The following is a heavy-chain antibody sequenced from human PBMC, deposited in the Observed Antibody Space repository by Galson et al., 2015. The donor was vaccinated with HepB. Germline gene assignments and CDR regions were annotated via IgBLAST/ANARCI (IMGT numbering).Heavy chain of an antibody. J-gene: IGHJ4*02. CDR1: GYTLTDLS. CDR3: ALSLRFLEWLLLDY. V-gene: IGHV1-24*01. D-gene: IGHD3-3*01. Sequence: SVKVSCKVSGYTLTDLSMHWVRQAPGKGLEWMGGFDPEDGETIYAQKFQGRVTMTEDTSTDTAYMELSSLRSEDTAVYYCALSLRFLEWLLLDYWGQGTLVTVSS. CDR2: FDPEDGET.